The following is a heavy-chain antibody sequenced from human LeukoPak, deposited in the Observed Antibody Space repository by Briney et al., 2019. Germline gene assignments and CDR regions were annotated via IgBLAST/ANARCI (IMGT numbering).Heavy chain of an antibody. V-gene: IGHV3-11*01. CDR1: GISFDDYH. D-gene: IGHD1-26*01. CDR2: ISSRGNVM. Sequence: GGSLRLSCAASGISFDDYHMNWIRQSPGKGLEWISYISSRGNVMYYADSVQGRFTISRDTTKSSWYLQMNSPRVEDTAVYYCSGRGAGPYYFEFWGQGTLVTVSS. CDR3: SGRGAGPYYFEF. J-gene: IGHJ4*02.